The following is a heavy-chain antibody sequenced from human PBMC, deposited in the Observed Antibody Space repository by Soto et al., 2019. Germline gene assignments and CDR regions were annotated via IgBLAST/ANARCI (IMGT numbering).Heavy chain of an antibody. CDR3: ARDLWDDSSGYYSGGFDY. CDR1: GFTFSSSA. Sequence: GGSLRLSCAASGFTFSSSAMHWVRQAPGKGLEWVAVISYDGSNKYYADSGKGRFTISRDNSKNTLYLQMNSLRAEDTAVYYCARDLWDDSSGYYSGGFDYWGQGTLVTVSS. D-gene: IGHD3-22*01. V-gene: IGHV3-30-3*01. CDR2: ISYDGSNK. J-gene: IGHJ4*02.